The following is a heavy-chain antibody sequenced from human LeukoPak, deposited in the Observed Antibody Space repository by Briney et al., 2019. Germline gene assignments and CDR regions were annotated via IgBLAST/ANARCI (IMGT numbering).Heavy chain of an antibody. V-gene: IGHV4-34*01. D-gene: IGHD6-13*01. CDR1: GGSFSGSY. CDR3: ARTTYIAEGGMFDY. J-gene: IGHJ4*02. CDR2: INHTGST. Sequence: AETLSLTCAVHGGSFSGSYGSWIRQTPGKGLVWIGEINHTGSTNYNPSLKSRATISVDMSKNQFSLQVSSVTAADTAVYYCARTTYIAEGGMFDYWGQGTLVTVSS.